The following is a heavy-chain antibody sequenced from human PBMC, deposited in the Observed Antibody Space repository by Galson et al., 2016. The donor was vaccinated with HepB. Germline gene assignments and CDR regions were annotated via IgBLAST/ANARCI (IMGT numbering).Heavy chain of an antibody. V-gene: IGHV1-46*01. CDR2: INPSGGTT. CDR3: ARGADSGYDLGDY. CDR1: GYTFTNYY. Sequence: SVKVSCKASGYTFTNYYMHWVRQAPGQGLEWMGIINPSGGTTTYAQKFQGSVTMTRDTSTTTVYMELNSLRSADTAVYYCARGADSGYDLGDYWGQGTLVTVSS. J-gene: IGHJ4*02. D-gene: IGHD5-12*01.